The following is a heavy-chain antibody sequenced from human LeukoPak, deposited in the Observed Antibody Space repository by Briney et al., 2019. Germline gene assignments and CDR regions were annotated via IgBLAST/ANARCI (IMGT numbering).Heavy chain of an antibody. Sequence: ASVKVSCKASGYTFTSYDINWVRQATGQGLEWMGWMNPNSGNTGYAQKFQGRVTMTRNTSISTAYMELSSLRSEDTAVYYCARGRPTSYDFWSGFIGTDYYYYMDVWGKGTTVTVSS. CDR1: GYTFTSYD. CDR3: ARGRPTSYDFWSGFIGTDYYYYMDV. V-gene: IGHV1-8*01. J-gene: IGHJ6*03. CDR2: MNPNSGNT. D-gene: IGHD3-3*01.